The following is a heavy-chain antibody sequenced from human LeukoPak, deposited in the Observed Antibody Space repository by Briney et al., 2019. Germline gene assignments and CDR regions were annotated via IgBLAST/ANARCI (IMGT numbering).Heavy chain of an antibody. CDR2: IIPLFGTV. Sequence: SVKVSCKPSGGTINDYAVYWVRQARGQGLEWMARIIPLFGTVNYAQNFQDRLILSADKSTNTAHTELSSLRLDDTAIHYCATPPPGYSFSNHYYYMDAWGRGPTVTVSS. CDR3: ATPPPGYSFSNHYYYMDA. CDR1: GGTINDYA. V-gene: IGHV1-69*06. J-gene: IGHJ6*03. D-gene: IGHD1-1*01.